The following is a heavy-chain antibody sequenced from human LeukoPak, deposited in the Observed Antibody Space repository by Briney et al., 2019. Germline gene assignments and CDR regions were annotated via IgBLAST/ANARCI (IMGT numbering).Heavy chain of an antibody. Sequence: SETLSLTCTVSGASISSYYWSWIRQPPGKGLEWIGCIYYSGYTNYNPSLKSRVTISVDTSKNQFSLKLSSMTAADTAVYYCARSYSGYDTYYFDYWGQGTLVTVSS. D-gene: IGHD5-12*01. J-gene: IGHJ4*02. CDR2: IYYSGYT. CDR1: GASISSYY. V-gene: IGHV4-59*01. CDR3: ARSYSGYDTYYFDY.